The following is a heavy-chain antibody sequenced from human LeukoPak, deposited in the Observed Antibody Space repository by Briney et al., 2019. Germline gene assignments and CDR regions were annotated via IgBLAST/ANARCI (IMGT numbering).Heavy chain of an antibody. V-gene: IGHV3-23*01. CDR1: GFTFNRNA. Sequence: GGSLRHSCAASGFTFNRNAISWVRQAPGKGLEWVSTIGGSGDKTFYADSVKGRFTISRDNSKNMVHLQMNSLTGEDTALYYCVRRGDASSGWGDHDFWGQGALVTVSS. D-gene: IGHD6-19*01. CDR2: IGGSGDKT. CDR3: VRRGDASSGWGDHDF. J-gene: IGHJ4*02.